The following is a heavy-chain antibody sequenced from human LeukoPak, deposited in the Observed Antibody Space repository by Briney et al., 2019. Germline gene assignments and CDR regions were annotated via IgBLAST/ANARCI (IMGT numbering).Heavy chain of an antibody. CDR3: ARDADRHFDW. V-gene: IGHV3-74*03. CDR2: LTRDGHRT. Sequence: SGDSLRLSCEASGFTFSAYWMNWVRQAPGKGLVWVAFLTRDGHRTEYADSVKGRLTISRDNGKNTLFLQMDSLRDEDTGVYYCARDADRHFDWWGKGTLDTLPS. CDR1: GFTFSAYW. J-gene: IGHJ4*02.